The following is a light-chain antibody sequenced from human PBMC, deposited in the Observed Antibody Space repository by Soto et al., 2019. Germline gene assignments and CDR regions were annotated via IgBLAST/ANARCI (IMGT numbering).Light chain of an antibody. V-gene: IGKV3-20*01. J-gene: IGKJ2*01. CDR1: QSINKVY. CDR2: GAS. CDR3: RLYGSSPPMYT. Sequence: DIVLTQSPDTLSLSPGERASLSCRASQSINKVYFCWYQQKRGQAPRLLIYGASSRATGIPDRFSGSGSGTDFTLTISRLEPEDFAVYYCRLYGSSPPMYTFGQGTKLEIK.